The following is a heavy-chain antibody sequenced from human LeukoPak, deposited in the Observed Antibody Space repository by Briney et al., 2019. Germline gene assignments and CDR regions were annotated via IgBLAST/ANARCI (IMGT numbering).Heavy chain of an antibody. CDR2: ISGSGGST. Sequence: PGGSLRLSCAASGFTFSSPWMTWVRQAPGKGLEWVSAISGSGGSTYYADSVKGRFTISRDNSKNTLYLQMNSLRAEDTAVYYCAKAAGTRDAFDIWGQGTMVTVSS. D-gene: IGHD6-19*01. J-gene: IGHJ3*02. CDR1: GFTFSSPW. CDR3: AKAAGTRDAFDI. V-gene: IGHV3-23*01.